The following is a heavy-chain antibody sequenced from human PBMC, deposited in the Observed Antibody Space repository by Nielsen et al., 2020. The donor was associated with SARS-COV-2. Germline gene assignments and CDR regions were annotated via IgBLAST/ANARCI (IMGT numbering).Heavy chain of an antibody. CDR1: GFTFSSYA. Sequence: GESLKISCAASGFTFSSYAMSWVRQAPGKGLEWVGRIKSKTDGGTTDYAAPVKGRFTISRDDSKNTLYLQMNSLKTEDTAVYYCTTAPYYYDSSGYSHNWFDPWGQGTLVTVSS. CDR2: IKSKTDGGTT. D-gene: IGHD3-22*01. V-gene: IGHV3-15*01. J-gene: IGHJ5*02. CDR3: TTAPYYYDSSGYSHNWFDP.